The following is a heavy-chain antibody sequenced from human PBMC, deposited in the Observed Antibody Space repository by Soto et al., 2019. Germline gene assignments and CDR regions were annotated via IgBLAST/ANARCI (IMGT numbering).Heavy chain of an antibody. CDR3: AKATATGGGAFDI. J-gene: IGHJ3*02. CDR2: ILVGGST. CDR1: QFTFSAYD. Sequence: GGSLRLSCAASQFTFSAYDMNWVRQAPGKGLEWVSTILVGGSTHYPDSVKGRFTISRDNSKNTVFLQMNSLTAGDTAVYYCAKATATGGGAFDICGQGTVVTVSS. V-gene: IGHV3-23*01. D-gene: IGHD2-8*02.